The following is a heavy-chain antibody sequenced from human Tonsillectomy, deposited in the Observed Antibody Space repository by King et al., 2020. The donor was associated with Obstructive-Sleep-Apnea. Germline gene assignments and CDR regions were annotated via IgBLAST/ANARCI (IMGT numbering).Heavy chain of an antibody. V-gene: IGHV3-23*04. Sequence: VQLVESGGGLVQPGGSLRLSCAASGFTFSSYAMSWVRQAPGKGLEWVSAISGSGNSTYYADSVKGRFTISRDNSKNTLYLHMNSLRAEDTAVYYCASIPYEPYDSSGYFVYYWGQGTLVTVSS. J-gene: IGHJ4*02. CDR2: ISGSGNST. CDR3: ASIPYEPYDSSGYFVYY. CDR1: GFTFSSYA. D-gene: IGHD3-22*01.